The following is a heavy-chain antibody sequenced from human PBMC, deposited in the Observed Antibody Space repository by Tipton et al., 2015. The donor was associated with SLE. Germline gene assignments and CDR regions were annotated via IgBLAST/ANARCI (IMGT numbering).Heavy chain of an antibody. CDR1: GGSISFDY. Sequence: TLSLTCTVSGGSISFDYWSWIRQSAGMGLEWIGRIYSSGDRDYNPSLRSRVTMSIDASQNRVSLRLKSVSAADTAVYYCARGSDGEYVRYFDVWGPGTLVTVSS. D-gene: IGHD4-17*01. CDR3: ARGSDGEYVRYFDV. J-gene: IGHJ2*01. CDR2: IYSSGDR. V-gene: IGHV4-4*07.